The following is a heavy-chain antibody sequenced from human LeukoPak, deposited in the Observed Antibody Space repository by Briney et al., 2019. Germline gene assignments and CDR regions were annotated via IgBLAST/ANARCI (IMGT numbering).Heavy chain of an antibody. D-gene: IGHD3-22*01. J-gene: IGHJ3*02. CDR2: MNPNSGNT. CDR1: GYTFTSYD. Sequence: ASVKVSCKASGYTFTSYDINWVRQATGQGLEWMGWMNPNSGNTGYAQKLQGRVTMTTDTSTSTAYMELRSLRSDDTAVYYCASHYYDSSGSTSVAFDIWGQGTMVTVSS. CDR3: ASHYYDSSGSTSVAFDI. V-gene: IGHV1-8*01.